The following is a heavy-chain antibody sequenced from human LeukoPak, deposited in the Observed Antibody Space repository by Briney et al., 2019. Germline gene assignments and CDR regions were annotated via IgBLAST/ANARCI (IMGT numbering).Heavy chain of an antibody. V-gene: IGHV3-21*01. CDR1: GFTFNSYS. D-gene: IGHD2-15*01. CDR2: ISSSSSYI. J-gene: IGHJ4*02. CDR3: ARDPSATRGY. Sequence: GGSLRLSCAASGFTFNSYSMNWVRQAPGKGLEWVSSISSSSSYIYYADSVKGRFTISRDNAKNSLYLQMNSLRAEDTAVYYCARDPSATRGYWGQGTLVTVSS.